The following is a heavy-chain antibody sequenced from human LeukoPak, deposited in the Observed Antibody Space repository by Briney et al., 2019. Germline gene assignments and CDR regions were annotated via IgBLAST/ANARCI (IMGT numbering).Heavy chain of an antibody. V-gene: IGHV1-2*02. CDR1: GHTFTGYY. CDR3: ARDALRIAVAGTMLAPTVHY. J-gene: IGHJ4*02. CDR2: INPNSGGT. Sequence: ASVKVSCKASGHTFTGYYMHWVRQAPGQGLEWMGWINPNSGGTNYAQKFQGRVTMTRDTSISTAYMELSRLRSDDTAVYYCARDALRIAVAGTMLAPTVHYWGQGTLVTVSS. D-gene: IGHD6-19*01.